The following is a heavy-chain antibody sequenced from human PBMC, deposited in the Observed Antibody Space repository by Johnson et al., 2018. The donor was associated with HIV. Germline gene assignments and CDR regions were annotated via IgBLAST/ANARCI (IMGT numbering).Heavy chain of an antibody. CDR2: IYSGGST. Sequence: VQLVESGGGVVQPGRSLRLSCAASGFTVSSNYMRWVRQAPGKGLEWVSVIYSGGSTYYADSVKGRFTISRDNSKNTLYLQMNSLRAEDTAVYYCAKVRGITGTTSRYDAFDIWGQGTMVTVSS. J-gene: IGHJ3*02. V-gene: IGHV3-53*01. D-gene: IGHD1-7*01. CDR1: GFTVSSNY. CDR3: AKVRGITGTTSRYDAFDI.